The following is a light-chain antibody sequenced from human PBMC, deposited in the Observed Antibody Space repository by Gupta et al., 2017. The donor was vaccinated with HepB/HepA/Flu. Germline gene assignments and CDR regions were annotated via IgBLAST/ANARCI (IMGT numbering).Light chain of an antibody. CDR3: HQDDGTPWT. CDR2: WAS. J-gene: IGKJ1*01. Sequence: DIVMTQSPDSLTVSLGERATINCKSSQNILYNSNDKNYLAWYQQKPGQPPKLLIYWASTRESGVPDRFSGSGSGADFTLTISSLQAEDVAVYYCHQDDGTPWTFGQGTKVEIK. V-gene: IGKV4-1*01. CDR1: QNILYNSNDKNY.